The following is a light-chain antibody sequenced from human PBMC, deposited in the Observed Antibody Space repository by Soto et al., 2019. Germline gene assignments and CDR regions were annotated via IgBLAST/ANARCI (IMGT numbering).Light chain of an antibody. CDR3: CAFARSTTFYV. J-gene: IGLJ1*01. V-gene: IGLV2-23*01. CDR2: EGS. CDR1: SSDVGSSNF. Sequence: QSVLTQPASVSASPGESITISCTGTSSDVGSSNFVSWYQQHPGKAPKLIIYEGSRRPSGVSGRFSGSKSGNTASLTISWLQADDEADYHCCAFARSTTFYVFGTGTKVTVL.